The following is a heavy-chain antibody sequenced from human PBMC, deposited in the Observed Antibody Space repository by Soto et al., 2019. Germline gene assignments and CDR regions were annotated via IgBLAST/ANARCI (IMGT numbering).Heavy chain of an antibody. V-gene: IGHV1-69*01. CDR2: IIPIFGTA. J-gene: IGHJ5*02. CDR1: GGTFSSYA. D-gene: IGHD2-15*01. Sequence: QVQLVQSGAEVQKPGSSVKVSCKASGGTFSSYAISWVRQAPGQGLEWMGGIIPIFGTANYAQKFQGRVTITADESTSTAYMELSSLRSEDTAVYYCARDTCSGGSCFLNWFDPWGQGTLVTVSS. CDR3: ARDTCSGGSCFLNWFDP.